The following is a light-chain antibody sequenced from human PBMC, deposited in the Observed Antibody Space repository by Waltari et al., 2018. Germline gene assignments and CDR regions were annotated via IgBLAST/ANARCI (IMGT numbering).Light chain of an antibody. CDR1: QDIRNY. J-gene: IGKJ1*01. Sequence: DIQMTQSPSSMSASVGDRVSITCQASQDIRNYLSWYQQKPGKAPKLLIYDAFNLQTGVPSRFRGSASGTDFTFTISSLQPEDIATYYCQQYKDLPRTFGQGTKVEVK. CDR3: QQYKDLPRT. V-gene: IGKV1-33*01. CDR2: DAF.